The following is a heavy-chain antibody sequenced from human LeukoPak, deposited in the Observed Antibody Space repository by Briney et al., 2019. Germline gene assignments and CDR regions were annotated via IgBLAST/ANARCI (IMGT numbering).Heavy chain of an antibody. V-gene: IGHV3-7*01. CDR2: IKQDGSEI. CDR1: GFTFSTYW. J-gene: IGHJ4*02. CDR3: ARDPWELPYFDY. D-gene: IGHD1-26*01. Sequence: PGGSLRLSCAASGFTFSTYWMSWVRQAPGKGLEWVANIKQDGSEIYYVDSVKGRFTISRDNAKNSLYLQMNSLRAEDTAVYYCARDPWELPYFDYWGQGTLVTVSS.